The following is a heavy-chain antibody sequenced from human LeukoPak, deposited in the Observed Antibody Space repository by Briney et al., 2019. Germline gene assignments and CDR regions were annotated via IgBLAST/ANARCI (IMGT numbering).Heavy chain of an antibody. D-gene: IGHD3-16*01. V-gene: IGHV4-59*01. J-gene: IGHJ3*02. CDR1: GGSISSYY. CDR2: IYYSGST. Sequence: SETLSLTCTVSGGSISSYYWSWIRQPPGQGLEWIGYIYYSGSTNYNPSLKSRVTISVDTSKNQFSLKLSSVTAADTAVYYCARVGVDCWGAFDIWGQGTMVTVSS. CDR3: ARVGVDCWGAFDI.